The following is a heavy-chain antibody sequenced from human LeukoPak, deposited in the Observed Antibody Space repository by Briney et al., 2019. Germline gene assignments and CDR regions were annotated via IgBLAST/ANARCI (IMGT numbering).Heavy chain of an antibody. D-gene: IGHD3-16*01. CDR3: AVGATHYYMDV. CDR2: IYYSGST. V-gene: IGHV4-59*08. Sequence: SETLSLTCSVSGGSIRGYYWSWVRQPPGKGLEWIAYIYYSGSTNYNPSLKSRVTISLDTSKNQFSLKLSSVTAADTAVYYCAVGATHYYMDVWGKGTTVTVSS. CDR1: GGSIRGYY. J-gene: IGHJ6*03.